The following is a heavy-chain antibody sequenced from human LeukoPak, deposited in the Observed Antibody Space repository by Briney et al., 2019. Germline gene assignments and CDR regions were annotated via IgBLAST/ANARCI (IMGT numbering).Heavy chain of an antibody. J-gene: IGHJ4*02. V-gene: IGHV3-48*01. CDR2: ISSSSYTI. D-gene: IGHD2-2*02. CDR1: GFTFSYSS. Sequence: GGSLRLSCAASGFTFSYSSMNWVRQAPGKGLEWVSYISSSSYTIYYADSVKGRFTISRDNAKNSLYLQMNSLRAEDTALYYCAKDIYRLGGAPMGVHYWGQGTLVTVSS. CDR3: AKDIYRLGGAPMGVHY.